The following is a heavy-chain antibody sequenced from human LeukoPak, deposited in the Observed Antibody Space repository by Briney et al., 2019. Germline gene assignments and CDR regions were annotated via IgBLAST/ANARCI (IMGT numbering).Heavy chain of an antibody. J-gene: IGHJ4*02. Sequence: ASVKVSCKVSGYTLTELSMHWVRQAPGKGLEWMGGFDPEDGETIYAQKFQGRVTMTRDTSISTAYMELSRLRSDDTAVYYCARALTTVTTISMYWGQGTLVTVSS. CDR2: FDPEDGET. CDR1: GYTLTELS. D-gene: IGHD4-17*01. V-gene: IGHV1-24*01. CDR3: ARALTTVTTISMY.